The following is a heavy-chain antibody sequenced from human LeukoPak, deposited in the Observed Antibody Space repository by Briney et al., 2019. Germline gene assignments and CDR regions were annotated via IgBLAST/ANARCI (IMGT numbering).Heavy chain of an antibody. V-gene: IGHV3-48*02. Sequence: GGSLRLSCAASGFTFSSYSMNWVRQAPGKGLERVSHITASGTAMFYADSVKGRFTISRDNAKNSLYLQMNSLRDEDTAVYYCASSGSYRFDYWGQGTLVTVSS. J-gene: IGHJ4*02. CDR3: ASSGSYRFDY. CDR1: GFTFSSYS. CDR2: ITASGTAM. D-gene: IGHD1-26*01.